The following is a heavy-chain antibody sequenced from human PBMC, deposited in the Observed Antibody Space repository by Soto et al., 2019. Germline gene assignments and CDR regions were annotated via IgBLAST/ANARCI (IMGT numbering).Heavy chain of an antibody. D-gene: IGHD6-6*01. J-gene: IGHJ6*02. V-gene: IGHV5-51*01. CDR2: IYPGDSDT. Sequence: GESLKISCKGSGYSFTSYWIGWVRQMPGKGLEWMGIIYPGDSDTRYSPSFQGQVTISADKSTSTAYLQWSSLKASDTAMYYCARLRAARAFYYYYGMDVWGQGTTVTVSS. CDR3: ARLRAARAFYYYYGMDV. CDR1: GYSFTSYW.